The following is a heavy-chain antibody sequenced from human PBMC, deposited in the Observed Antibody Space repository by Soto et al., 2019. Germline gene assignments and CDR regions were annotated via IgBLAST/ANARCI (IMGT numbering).Heavy chain of an antibody. J-gene: IGHJ4*02. CDR2: IYHSGST. D-gene: IGHD2-2*01. CDR1: GGSISSGGYS. CDR3: ARVPER. V-gene: IGHV4-30-2*01. Sequence: QLQLQESGSGLVKPSQTLSLTCTVSGGSISSGGYSWSWIRQPPGYGLEWIGYIYHSGSTYYQPSLTSKVTLSLDRSTNQCSLKLGSVIAADTAVYYCARVPERWGQGTLVTVSS.